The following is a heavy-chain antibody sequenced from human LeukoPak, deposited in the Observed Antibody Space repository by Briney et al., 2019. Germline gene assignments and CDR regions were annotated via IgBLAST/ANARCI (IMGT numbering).Heavy chain of an antibody. CDR3: ARGNRHVRTILYYYYGMDV. CDR2: IYYSGST. V-gene: IGHV4-39*07. J-gene: IGHJ6*02. CDR1: GGSISSSSYY. D-gene: IGHD4/OR15-4a*01. Sequence: PSETLSLTCTVSGGSISSSSYYWGWIRQPPGKGLEWIGSIYYSGSTNYNPSLKSRVTISVDTSKNQFSLKLSSVTAADTAVYYCARGNRHVRTILYYYYGMDVWGQGTTVTVSS.